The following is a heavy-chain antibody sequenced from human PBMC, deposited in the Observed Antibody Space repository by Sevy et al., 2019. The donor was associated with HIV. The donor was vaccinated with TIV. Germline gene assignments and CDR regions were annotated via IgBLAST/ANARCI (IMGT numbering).Heavy chain of an antibody. CDR3: ARAGYYDSSGYYWGYYYYYGMDV. J-gene: IGHJ6*02. V-gene: IGHV3-7*03. Sequence: GGSLRLSCAASGFTFSSYWMSWVRQAPGEGLEWVANIKQEGSEKHYVDSGKGRFPISRDNAKNSLYLQMNSMRAEDTAVYYCARAGYYDSSGYYWGYYYYYGMDVWGQGTTVTVSS. CDR2: IKQEGSEK. CDR1: GFTFSSYW. D-gene: IGHD3-22*01.